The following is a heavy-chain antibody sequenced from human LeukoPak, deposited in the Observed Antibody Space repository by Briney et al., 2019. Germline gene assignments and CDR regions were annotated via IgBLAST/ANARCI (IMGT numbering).Heavy chain of an antibody. J-gene: IGHJ6*03. V-gene: IGHV4-34*01. Sequence: SETLSLTCAVYGGSFSGYYWSWIRQPPGKGLEWIGEINHSGSTNYNPSLKSRVTISVDTSKNQFSLKLSSVTAADTAVYYCAGGIRPVDYYYYHYYMDVWGKGTTVTVSS. D-gene: IGHD5-12*01. CDR2: INHSGST. CDR1: GGSFSGYY. CDR3: AGGIRPVDYYYYHYYMDV.